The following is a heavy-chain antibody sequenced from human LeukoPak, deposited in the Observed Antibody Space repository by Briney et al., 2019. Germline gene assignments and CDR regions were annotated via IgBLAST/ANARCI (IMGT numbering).Heavy chain of an antibody. V-gene: IGHV3-15*01. D-gene: IGHD1-26*01. CDR1: GFTVSSNY. CDR3: TKEGRGGSYSPH. CDR2: IKRQVEGGTS. J-gene: IGHJ4*02. Sequence: PGGSLRLSCAASGFTVSSNYMSWVRQAPGKGLEWVGRIKRQVEGGTSDYAAFVEGRFTISRDDSKNTMYLEMNSLKTEDTAVYYCTKEGRGGSYSPHWGQGTLVTVSS.